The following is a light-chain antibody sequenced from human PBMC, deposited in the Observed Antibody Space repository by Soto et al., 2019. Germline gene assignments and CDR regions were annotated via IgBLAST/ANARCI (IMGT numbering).Light chain of an antibody. CDR3: QHYVTSLTT. Sequence: ELVLTQSPGTLSLSPGERATLSCGASQSVTSNYLAWYQQKPGQAPRLLIFGASIRVTGIPDRFIGSGSGTDFTLTITGLEPEDFAVYYCQHYVTSLTTFGQGTKVEVK. V-gene: IGKV3-20*01. CDR1: QSVTSNY. CDR2: GAS. J-gene: IGKJ1*01.